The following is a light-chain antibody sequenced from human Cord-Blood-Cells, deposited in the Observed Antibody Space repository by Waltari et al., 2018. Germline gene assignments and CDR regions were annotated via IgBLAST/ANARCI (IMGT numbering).Light chain of an antibody. CDR3: MQALQTPLT. J-gene: IGKJ3*01. CDR2: LGS. V-gene: IGKV2-28*01. CDR1: QALLHSNGYNY. Sequence: DIVRPPSPLSLHVTPGEPASISCRSLQALLHSNGYNYLPWYLQKPGQSPQLLIYLGSNRASWVTNRFSGSGSRTDFTLKISRVEADDVGVYYCMQALQTPLTFGPGTKVDIK.